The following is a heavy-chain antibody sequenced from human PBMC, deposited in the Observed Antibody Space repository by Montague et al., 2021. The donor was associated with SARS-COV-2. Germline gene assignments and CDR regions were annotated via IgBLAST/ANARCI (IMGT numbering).Heavy chain of an antibody. J-gene: IGHJ4*02. D-gene: IGHD3-10*01. Sequence: SETLSLTCTVSGGSISSSSYYWGWIRQPPGKGLEWIGSIYYSGSTYYNPSLKRRVTISVDTSKNQFSMKLSSVTAAGTAVYYCARREDYYGSGSYPNWGQGTLVVVSS. CDR3: ARREDYYGSGSYPN. CDR1: GGSISSSSYY. CDR2: IYYSGST. V-gene: IGHV4-39*01.